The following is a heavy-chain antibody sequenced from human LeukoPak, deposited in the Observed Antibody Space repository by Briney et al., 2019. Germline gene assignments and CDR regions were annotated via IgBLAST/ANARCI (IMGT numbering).Heavy chain of an antibody. Sequence: SETLSLTCTVSGGSISSYYWSWIRQPPGKGLEWIGYIYYSGSTNYNPSLKSRVTISVDTSKNQFSLKLTSVTAADTAVYYCARGGSPPWAHQNYDGSGSYYISLPDYWGQGTLVTVSS. CDR3: ARGGSPPWAHQNYDGSGSYYISLPDY. CDR2: IYYSGST. D-gene: IGHD3-10*01. V-gene: IGHV4-59*01. CDR1: GGSISSYY. J-gene: IGHJ4*02.